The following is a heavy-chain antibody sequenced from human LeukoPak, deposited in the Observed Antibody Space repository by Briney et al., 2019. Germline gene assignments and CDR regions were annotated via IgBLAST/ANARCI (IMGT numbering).Heavy chain of an antibody. CDR2: IYHSGST. CDR1: GYSISSGYY. Sequence: SETLSLTCTVSGYSISSGYYWGWIRQPPGKGLEWIGSIYHSGSTYYNPSLKSRVTISVDTTKNQFSLKLSSVTAADTAVYYCARDRGPYYDSSGYSYGAFDIWGQGTMVTVSS. D-gene: IGHD3-22*01. V-gene: IGHV4-38-2*02. CDR3: ARDRGPYYDSSGYSYGAFDI. J-gene: IGHJ3*02.